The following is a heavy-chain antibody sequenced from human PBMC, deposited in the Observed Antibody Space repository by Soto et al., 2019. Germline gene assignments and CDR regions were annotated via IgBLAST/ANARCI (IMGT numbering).Heavy chain of an antibody. J-gene: IGHJ2*01. CDR1: GYAXTNYF. V-gene: IGHV1-2*02. CDR3: ERDFRVGQSVISHHFFDL. Sequence: GXSXKVSFMAAGYAXTNYFINLIRQAPGQGLECMGWINPNSGGTFYAQKFQGRVTMTRDMSFDTAYMDLSSLRSDDTAVYYCERDFRVGQSVISHHFFDLWGRGTLVPVSS. CDR2: INPNSGGT.